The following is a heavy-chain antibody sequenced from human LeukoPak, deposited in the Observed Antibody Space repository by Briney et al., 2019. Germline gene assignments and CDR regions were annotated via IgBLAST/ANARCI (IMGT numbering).Heavy chain of an antibody. V-gene: IGHV4-59*01. Sequence: SETLSLTCTVSGGSISSYYWSWIRQPPGKEPQWIGYINYSGRTNYNPSLSSRVTISVDTSKNKFSLSLDSLTAADTAIYYCASGSVIAAAALHFDNWGQGTLVTVSS. J-gene: IGHJ4*02. CDR3: ASGSVIAAAALHFDN. D-gene: IGHD6-13*01. CDR1: GGSISSYY. CDR2: INYSGRT.